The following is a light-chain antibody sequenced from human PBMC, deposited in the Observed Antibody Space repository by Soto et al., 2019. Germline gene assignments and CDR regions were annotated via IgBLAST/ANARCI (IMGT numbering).Light chain of an antibody. CDR2: RAS. CDR1: QSVSSDY. CDR3: QQYGSSPLT. Sequence: EIVLTQSPGTLSLSLGERATLSCRASQSVSSDYVAWYRQKPGQVPTVLIYRASTRATGIPDRFSGSGSGTEFTLTISRVEPEGFAVYYFQQYGSSPLTFGGGTRVEIK. V-gene: IGKV3-20*01. J-gene: IGKJ4*02.